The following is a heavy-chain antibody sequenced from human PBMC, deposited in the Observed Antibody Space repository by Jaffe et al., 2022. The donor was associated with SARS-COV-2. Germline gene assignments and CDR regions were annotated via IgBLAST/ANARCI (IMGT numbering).Heavy chain of an antibody. CDR1: GDSITRSIYF. Sequence: QLQLQESGPGLVKPSETLSLTCSVSGDSITRSIYFGGWIRQPPGKGLEWIGNIYYSGSTYYNPSLKSRLTISVDTSKNHFSLELSSVTAADTAVYFCASVSVSRGEGFDYWGQGTLVTVSS. CDR2: IYYSGST. J-gene: IGHJ4*02. V-gene: IGHV4-39*02. D-gene: IGHD3-16*01. CDR3: ASVSVSRGEGFDY.